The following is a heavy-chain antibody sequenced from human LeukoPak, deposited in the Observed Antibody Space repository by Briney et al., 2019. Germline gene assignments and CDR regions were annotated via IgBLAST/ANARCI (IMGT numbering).Heavy chain of an antibody. V-gene: IGHV3-30*02. CDR2: IRYDGSNK. Sequence: GGSLRLSCAASGFTFSSYCMHWVRQAPGKGLEWVAFIRYDGSNKYYADSVKGRFTISRDNSKNTLFLQMNSLRAEDTAVYYCAKDPRARSGSYYDYWGQGTLVTVSS. CDR1: GFTFSSYC. J-gene: IGHJ4*02. CDR3: AKDPRARSGSYYDY. D-gene: IGHD1-26*01.